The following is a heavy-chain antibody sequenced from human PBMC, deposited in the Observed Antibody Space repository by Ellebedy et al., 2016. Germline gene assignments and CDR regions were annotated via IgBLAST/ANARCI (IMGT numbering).Heavy chain of an antibody. D-gene: IGHD6-6*01. V-gene: IGHV3-30-3*01. J-gene: IGHJ5*02. CDR2: ISYDGSNK. CDR3: AKDISSSPTNWFNP. Sequence: GESLKISXAASGFTFSSYAMHWVRQAPGKGLEWVTFISYDGSNKFYADSVKGRFTISRDNAKNSLYLQMNSLRAEDTALYYCAKDISSSPTNWFNPWGQGTLVTVSS. CDR1: GFTFSSYA.